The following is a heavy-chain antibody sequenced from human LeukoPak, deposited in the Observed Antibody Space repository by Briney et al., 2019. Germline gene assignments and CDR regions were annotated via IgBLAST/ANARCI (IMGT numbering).Heavy chain of an antibody. Sequence: GESLRISCKGSGYSFTSYWISWVRQMPGKGLEWMGRIDPSDSYTNYSPSFQGHVNISADKSISTAYLQWSSLKASDTAMYYCARHLYSSSWYPYYYYGMDVWGKGTTVTVSA. V-gene: IGHV5-10-1*01. J-gene: IGHJ6*04. CDR1: GYSFTSYW. CDR3: ARHLYSSSWYPYYYYGMDV. CDR2: IDPSDSYT. D-gene: IGHD6-13*01.